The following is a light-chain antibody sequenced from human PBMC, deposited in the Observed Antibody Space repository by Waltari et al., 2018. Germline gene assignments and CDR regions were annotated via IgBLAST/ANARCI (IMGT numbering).Light chain of an antibody. Sequence: AIQMTQSPSSLSASVGDTVTITCRASQHIGSDLGWYQQKPGKAPKPLISATSNLQSGVPSRSSGSGSHTDFTLAITSLQPEDFATYYCLQSYSYPRTFGQGTKVEIK. V-gene: IGKV1-6*02. J-gene: IGKJ1*01. CDR1: QHIGSD. CDR3: LQSYSYPRT. CDR2: ATS.